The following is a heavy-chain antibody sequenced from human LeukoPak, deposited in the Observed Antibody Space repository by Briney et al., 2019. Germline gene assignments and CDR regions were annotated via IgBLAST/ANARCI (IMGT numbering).Heavy chain of an antibody. CDR3: APSVRSGGSYYFDY. Sequence: ASVKVSCKASGDSLTKYYIHWVRQAPGQGLGWMGIINPSDGSTTYTQKFQGRVTMTTDTSTSTVNMERSSLRSEDTAVYYCAPSVRSGGSYYFDYWGQGTLVTVSS. J-gene: IGHJ4*02. D-gene: IGHD2-15*01. CDR2: INPSDGST. V-gene: IGHV1-46*01. CDR1: GDSLTKYY.